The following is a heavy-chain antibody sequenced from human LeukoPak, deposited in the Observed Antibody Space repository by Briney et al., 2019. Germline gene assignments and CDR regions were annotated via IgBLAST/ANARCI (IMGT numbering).Heavy chain of an antibody. V-gene: IGHV3-66*01. Sequence: GGSLRLSCAASGFTVNSNYMSWVRQAAGKGLEWVSIIHSGGSTFYADSVKGRFSISRDNSKNTVNLQMNSLRVEDTAVYCCASAGGSSGTFGFWGQGTLVTVSS. CDR2: IHSGGST. J-gene: IGHJ4*02. D-gene: IGHD6-19*01. CDR3: ASAGGSSGTFGF. CDR1: GFTVNSNY.